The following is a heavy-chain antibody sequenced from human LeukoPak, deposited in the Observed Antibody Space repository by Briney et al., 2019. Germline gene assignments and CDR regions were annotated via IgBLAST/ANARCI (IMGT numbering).Heavy chain of an antibody. CDR2: IKQDGSEK. CDR1: GFTFSSYW. V-gene: IGHV3-7*01. Sequence: GGSLRLSCAASGFTFSSYWMSWVRQAPGKGLEWVANIKQDGSEKYYVDSVKGRFTISRDNAKNSLYLQMNSLRAVDTAVYYCARASTRIVGASYYYYGMDVWGQGTTVTVSS. J-gene: IGHJ6*02. D-gene: IGHD1-26*01. CDR3: ARASTRIVGASYYYYGMDV.